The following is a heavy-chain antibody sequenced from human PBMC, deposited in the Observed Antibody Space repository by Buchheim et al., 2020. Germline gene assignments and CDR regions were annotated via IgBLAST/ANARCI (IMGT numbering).Heavy chain of an antibody. D-gene: IGHD3-10*01. V-gene: IGHV2-5*02. CDR2: IYWDDDK. CDR1: GFSLSTSGVG. Sequence: QITLKESGPTLVKPTQTLTLTCTFSGFSLSTSGVGVGWIRQPPGKALEWLALIYWDDDKRYSPSLKSRLTITKGTSDNQLVLTVTNMDPVDTATYYCAHKRVAFYGSGSYYPVIDYWGQGTL. CDR3: AHKRVAFYGSGSYYPVIDY. J-gene: IGHJ4*02.